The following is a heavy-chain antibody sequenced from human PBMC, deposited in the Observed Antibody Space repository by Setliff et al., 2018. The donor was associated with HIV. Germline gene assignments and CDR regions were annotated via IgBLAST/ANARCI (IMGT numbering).Heavy chain of an antibody. CDR1: GFTFRSFD. J-gene: IGHJ4*02. CDR2: IGTLSDT. V-gene: IGHV3-13*01. D-gene: IGHD3-10*01. CDR3: ARAGRRHYYGSGSYAVFDY. Sequence: LRLSCAASGFTFRSFDMHWVRQAPGKGLEWVSCIGTLSDTYYPNSVKGRFTISRDNAKNSLYLQMNGLRAGDTAVYFCARAGRRHYYGSGSYAVFDYWGQGIAVTVSS.